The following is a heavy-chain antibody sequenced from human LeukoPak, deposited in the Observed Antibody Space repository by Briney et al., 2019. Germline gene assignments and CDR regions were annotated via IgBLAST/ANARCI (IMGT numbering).Heavy chain of an antibody. CDR3: ARGSSDGYKWDF. CDR1: GGSISSGSSY. D-gene: IGHD5-24*01. J-gene: IGHJ4*02. CDR2: IYYSGST. V-gene: IGHV4-31*03. Sequence: SQTLSLTCTVSGGSISSGSSYWTWIRQHPGKGLEWIGHIYYSGSTYYNPSLKSRVTISVDTSKSQFSLELRSVTAADTAVYYCARGSSDGYKWDFWGQGTLVTVSS.